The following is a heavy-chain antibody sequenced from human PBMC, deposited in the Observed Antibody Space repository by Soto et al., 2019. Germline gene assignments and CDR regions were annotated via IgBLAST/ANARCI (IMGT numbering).Heavy chain of an antibody. D-gene: IGHD5-12*01. CDR1: GYSFTSYW. CDR3: ASSRDGYNFGDY. CDR2: IDPSDSYT. V-gene: IGHV5-10-1*01. Sequence: GESLKISCKGSGYSFTSYWISWVRQMPGKGLEWMGRIDPSDSYTNYSPSFQGHATISADKSISTAYLQWSSLKAPDTAMYYCASSRDGYNFGDYWGQGTPVTVSS. J-gene: IGHJ4*02.